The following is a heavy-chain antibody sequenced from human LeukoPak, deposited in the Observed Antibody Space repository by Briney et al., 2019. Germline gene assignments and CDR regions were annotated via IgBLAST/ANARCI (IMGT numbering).Heavy chain of an antibody. V-gene: IGHV3-7*05. CDR1: GFTFSSYW. D-gene: IGHD3-3*01. Sequence: GGSLRLSCASSGFTFSSYWMSWVRQAPGKGLEWVANKKQDGSEKYYVDSVRGRFTISRDNAKNSLSLQMNSLRAEDTAVYYCARSDFWSGYHRGYFDYWGQGTLVTVSS. J-gene: IGHJ4*02. CDR2: KKQDGSEK. CDR3: ARSDFWSGYHRGYFDY.